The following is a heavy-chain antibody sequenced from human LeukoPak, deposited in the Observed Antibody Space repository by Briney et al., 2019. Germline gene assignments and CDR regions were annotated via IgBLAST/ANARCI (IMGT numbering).Heavy chain of an antibody. CDR1: GLTFSSYS. CDR3: AREEDCTDGVCFPTTFDY. Sequence: GGSLRLSCAASGLTFSSYSMNWVRQAPGKGLEWVSSISSSSSYIYYADSVKGRFTISRDNAKNSLYLQMNSLRAEDTAVYYCAREEDCTDGVCFPTTFDYWGQGTLVTVSS. D-gene: IGHD2-8*01. J-gene: IGHJ4*02. V-gene: IGHV3-21*01. CDR2: ISSSSSYI.